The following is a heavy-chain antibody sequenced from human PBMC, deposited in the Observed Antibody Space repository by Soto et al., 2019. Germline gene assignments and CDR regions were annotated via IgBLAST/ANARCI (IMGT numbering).Heavy chain of an antibody. D-gene: IGHD3-3*01. Sequence: PSETLSLTCAVYGGSFSGYYWSWIRQPPGKGLEWIGEINHSGSTNYNPSLKSRVTISVDTSKNQFSLKLSSVTAADTAVYYCARIQGTIFGVVKGMDVWGQGTTVTVSS. CDR3: ARIQGTIFGVVKGMDV. CDR2: INHSGST. J-gene: IGHJ6*02. V-gene: IGHV4-34*01. CDR1: GGSFSGYY.